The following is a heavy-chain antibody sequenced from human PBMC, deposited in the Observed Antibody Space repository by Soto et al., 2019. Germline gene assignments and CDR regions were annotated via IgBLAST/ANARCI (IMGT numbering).Heavy chain of an antibody. D-gene: IGHD2-2*01. V-gene: IGHV3-23*01. J-gene: IGHJ4*02. Sequence: GGSLRLSCAASGFTFSSYAMSWVRQAPGKGLEWVSAISGSGGTYYADSVKGRFTISRDNSQNTLYLQMNSLRGEDTAVYYCAKHGPGCRTTSCYPGFWGQGALVTVSS. CDR1: GFTFSSYA. CDR2: ISGSGGT. CDR3: AKHGPGCRTTSCYPGF.